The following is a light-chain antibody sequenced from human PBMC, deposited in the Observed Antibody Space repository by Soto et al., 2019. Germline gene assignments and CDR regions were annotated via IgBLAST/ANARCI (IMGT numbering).Light chain of an antibody. V-gene: IGKV3-20*01. CDR3: QQYGSSWT. CDR1: QRVSSGY. CDR2: GAS. Sequence: EIVLTQSPGTLSLSPGERVTLSCRASQRVSSGYLAWYQQKPGQAPRLLIYGASSRATVISDRFSGSGSGTDFTLTISRLEPEDFAVYFCQQYGSSWTFGQGTKVEIK. J-gene: IGKJ1*01.